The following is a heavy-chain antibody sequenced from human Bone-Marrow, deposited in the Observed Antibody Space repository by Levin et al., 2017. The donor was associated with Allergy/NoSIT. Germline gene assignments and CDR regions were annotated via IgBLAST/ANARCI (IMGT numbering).Heavy chain of an antibody. V-gene: IGHV3-23*01. D-gene: IGHD3-10*01. CDR3: AKDDLVWFGERGNYFEY. J-gene: IGHJ4*02. CDR1: GFTFSSYA. Sequence: GGSLRLSCVASGFTFSSYAMSWVRQAPGKGLEWVSGISGVGGSAYYADSVKGRFTTSRDNSMNTLYLQMNNLRAEDTAVYYCAKDDLVWFGERGNYFEYWGQGTLVTVSS. CDR2: ISGVGGSA.